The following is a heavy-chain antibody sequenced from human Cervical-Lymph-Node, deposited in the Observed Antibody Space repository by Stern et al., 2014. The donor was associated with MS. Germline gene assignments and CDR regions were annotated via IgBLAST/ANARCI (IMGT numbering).Heavy chain of an antibody. Sequence: MQLVQSGAEVKKPGESLKISCRYNFDSYWIGWVRQMPGKGLEGMGIIYPRDSDTKYSPSFQGLVTISADKPISTAYLQWNSLKASDTAMYYCARQSDRWGNLNWGQGTLVTVSS. CDR3: ARQSDRWGNLN. CDR2: IYPRDSDT. V-gene: IGHV5-51*01. J-gene: IGHJ4*02. CDR1: YNFDSYW. D-gene: IGHD7-27*01.